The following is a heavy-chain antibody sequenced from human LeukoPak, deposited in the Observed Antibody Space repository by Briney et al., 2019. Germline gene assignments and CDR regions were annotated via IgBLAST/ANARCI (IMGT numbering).Heavy chain of an antibody. D-gene: IGHD1-1*01. Sequence: GSLRLSCAASGFTVSSNYMSWVRQAPGKGLEWVAVIWYDGSNKYYADSVKGRFTISRDNSKNTLYLQMNSLRAEDTAVYYCARKLERRGGFDYWGQGTLVTVSS. V-gene: IGHV3-33*08. CDR3: ARKLERRGGFDY. CDR1: GFTVSSNY. CDR2: IWYDGSNK. J-gene: IGHJ4*02.